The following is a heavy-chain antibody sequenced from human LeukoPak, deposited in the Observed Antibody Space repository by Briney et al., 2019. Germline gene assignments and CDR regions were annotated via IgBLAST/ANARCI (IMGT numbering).Heavy chain of an antibody. CDR1: GFTFSSYS. CDR2: ISSSSSYI. V-gene: IGHV3-21*01. CDR3: ARDLKGFNL. J-gene: IGHJ5*02. Sequence: GGSLRLSCAASGFTFSSYSMNWVRQAPGKGPEWVSSISSSSSYIYYADSVKGRFTISRDNAKNSLYLHMSRLRVEDTAVYYCARDLKGFNLWGQGALVTVSS.